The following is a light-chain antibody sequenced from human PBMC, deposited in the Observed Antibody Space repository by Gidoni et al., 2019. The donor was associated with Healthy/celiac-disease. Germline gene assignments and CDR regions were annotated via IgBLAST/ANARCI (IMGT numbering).Light chain of an antibody. CDR3: AAWDDSLSGVV. J-gene: IGLJ2*01. Sequence: QSVLTQPPSASGTPGQRGTISCSGSRSNIGSNYVYWYQQLPGTAPKLLIYSNNQRPSWVPDRFSGSKSGTSASLAISGLRSVDEADYYCAAWDDSLSGVVFGGGTKLTVL. CDR2: SNN. V-gene: IGLV1-47*02. CDR1: RSNIGSNY.